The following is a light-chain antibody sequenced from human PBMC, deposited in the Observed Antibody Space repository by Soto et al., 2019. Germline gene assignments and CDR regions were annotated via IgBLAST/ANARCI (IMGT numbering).Light chain of an antibody. CDR3: SSYTSSSTYV. CDR2: QVT. Sequence: HSALTQPASVSGSPGQSITISCTGTSSDVGNYNYVSWYQETPGKAPRLIIYQVTNRPSGVSNRFSGSKSGNTASLTISGLQAEDEADYYCSSYTSSSTYVFGTGTKLTVL. J-gene: IGLJ1*01. V-gene: IGLV2-14*01. CDR1: SSDVGNYNY.